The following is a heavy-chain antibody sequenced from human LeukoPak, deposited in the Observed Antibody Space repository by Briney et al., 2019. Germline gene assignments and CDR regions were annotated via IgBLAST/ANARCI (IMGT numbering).Heavy chain of an antibody. CDR1: GGTFSSYA. CDR3: ALSYYCYMDV. J-gene: IGHJ6*03. CDR2: IIPIFGTA. Sequence: SVKVSCKASGGTFSSYAISWVRQAPGQGLEWMGGIIPIFGTANYAQKFQGRVTITTDESTSTAYMELSSLRSEDTAVYYCALSYYCYMDVWGKGTTVTVSS. V-gene: IGHV1-69*05.